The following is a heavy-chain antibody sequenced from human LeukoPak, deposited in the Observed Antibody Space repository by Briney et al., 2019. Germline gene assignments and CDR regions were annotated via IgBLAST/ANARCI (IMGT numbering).Heavy chain of an antibody. CDR1: GFTFSSYS. Sequence: PGGSLRLSCAASGFTFSSYSMNWVRQAPGKGLEWVSSISSSSSYIYYADSVKGRFTISRDNAKNSLYLQMNSLRAEDTAVYYCARVFRNSGSYFDYWGQGTLVSVSS. CDR2: ISSSSSYI. CDR3: ARVFRNSGSYFDY. V-gene: IGHV3-21*01. D-gene: IGHD1-26*01. J-gene: IGHJ4*02.